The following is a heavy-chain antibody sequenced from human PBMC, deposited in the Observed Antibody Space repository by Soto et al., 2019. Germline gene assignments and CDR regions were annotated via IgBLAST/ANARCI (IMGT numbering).Heavy chain of an antibody. CDR2: ISAYNGNT. Sequence: QVQLVQSGAEVKKPGASVKVSCKASGYTFTSYGITWVRQAPGQGLEWMGWISAYNGNTNYAQKLQGRVTMTTDTCPSGASMELRSLRSDDTAVYYCAGVPRGEWLEYYFYYWGQGTLVTVCS. D-gene: IGHD6-19*01. J-gene: IGHJ4*02. CDR3: AGVPRGEWLEYYFYY. V-gene: IGHV1-18*01. CDR1: GYTFTSYG.